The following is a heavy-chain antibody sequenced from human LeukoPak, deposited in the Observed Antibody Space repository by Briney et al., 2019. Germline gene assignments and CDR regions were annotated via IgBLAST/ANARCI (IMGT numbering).Heavy chain of an antibody. Sequence: ASVKVSCKASGYTFTSYDINWVRQATGQGLEWMGWMNPNSGNTGYAQKFQGRVTMTRDTSTSTVYMELSSLRSEDTAVYYCARDRGWYESDYWGQGTLVTVSS. CDR2: MNPNSGNT. CDR1: GYTFTSYD. J-gene: IGHJ4*02. V-gene: IGHV1-8*01. CDR3: ARDRGWYESDY. D-gene: IGHD6-19*01.